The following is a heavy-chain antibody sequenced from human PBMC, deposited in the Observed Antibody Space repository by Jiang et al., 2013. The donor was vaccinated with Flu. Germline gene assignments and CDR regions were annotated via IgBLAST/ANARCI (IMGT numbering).Heavy chain of an antibody. J-gene: IGHJ4*02. Sequence: GAEVKKPGESLKISCKGSGYSSSSYWIGWVRQMPGKGLEWMGIIYPGDSATRYSPSFQGQVTISVDKSISTAYLQWSSLKASDTAMYYCARHSYSNYAIDYWGQGTLVTVSS. V-gene: IGHV5-51*01. D-gene: IGHD4-11*01. CDR3: ARHSYSNYAIDY. CDR2: IYPGDSAT. CDR1: GYSSSSYW.